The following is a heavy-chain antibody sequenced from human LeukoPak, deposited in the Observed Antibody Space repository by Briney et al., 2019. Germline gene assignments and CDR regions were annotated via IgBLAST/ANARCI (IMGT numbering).Heavy chain of an antibody. D-gene: IGHD2-15*01. CDR2: MSGRGVST. CDR3: AKDCNGGNCYIDY. Sequence: QNGGSLRLSCAASGFTFTNYAMSWVRQAPGKGLEWVSGMSGRGVSTYYADSVKGRFTISSGNSKNTLYLQMNSLRAEDTAIYYCAKDCNGGNCYIDYWGQGTLVTVAS. J-gene: IGHJ4*02. CDR1: GFTFTNYA. V-gene: IGHV3-23*01.